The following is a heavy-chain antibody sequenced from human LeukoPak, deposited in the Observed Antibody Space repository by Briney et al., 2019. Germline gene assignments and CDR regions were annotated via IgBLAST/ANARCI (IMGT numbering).Heavy chain of an antibody. CDR2: ISAYNGNT. J-gene: IGHJ3*02. CDR3: ARVLITMVLNAFDI. Sequence: ASVKVSCKASGYTFTSYGISWVRQAPGQGLEWMGWISAYNGNTNYAQKLQGRVTMTTDTSTSTAYMELRSLRSDDTAVYYCARVLITMVLNAFDIWGQGTMVTVSS. CDR1: GYTFTSYG. D-gene: IGHD3-10*01. V-gene: IGHV1-18*01.